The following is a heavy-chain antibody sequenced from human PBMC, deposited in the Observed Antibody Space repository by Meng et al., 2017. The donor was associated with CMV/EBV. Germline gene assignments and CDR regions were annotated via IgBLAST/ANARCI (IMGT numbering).Heavy chain of an antibody. CDR3: ARGGTTSYPYGMDV. D-gene: IGHD4-11*01. V-gene: IGHV3-53*01. CDR2: IYSGGST. CDR1: GFTVSSNY. Sequence: GESLKISCAASGFTVSSNYMSWVRQAPGKGLERVSVIYSGGSTYYADSVKGRFTISRDNSKNTLYLQMNSLRAEDTAVYYCARGGTTSYPYGMDVWGQGTTVTVSS. J-gene: IGHJ6*02.